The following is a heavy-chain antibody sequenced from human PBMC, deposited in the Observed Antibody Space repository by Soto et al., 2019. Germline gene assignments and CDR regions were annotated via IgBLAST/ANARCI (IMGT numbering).Heavy chain of an antibody. CDR2: IYHSGST. CDR1: GGSIGSSNW. CDR3: ARVTDSSSWYVIDY. Sequence: SDNLSLTCAVSGGSIGSSNWWSWVRQPPGKGLEWIGEIYHSGSTNYNPSLKSRVTISVDKSKNQFSLKLSSVTAADTAVYYCARVTDSSSWYVIDYWGQGTLVTVSS. J-gene: IGHJ4*02. D-gene: IGHD6-13*01. V-gene: IGHV4-4*02.